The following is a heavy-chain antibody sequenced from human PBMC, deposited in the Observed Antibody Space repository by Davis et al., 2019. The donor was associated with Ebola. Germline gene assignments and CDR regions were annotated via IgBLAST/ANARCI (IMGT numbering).Heavy chain of an antibody. V-gene: IGHV6-1*01. D-gene: IGHD5-12*01. CDR3: ARGWLRTGFDY. CDR1: GDSVSSGG. Sequence: PSETLSLTCAISGDSVSSGGWNWIRQSPSRGLEWLGRTYYSSKWYHDYAVSLKSRITINPDTSKNQLSLQVNSVTPEDTAVYYCARGWLRTGFDYWGQGALVTVSS. J-gene: IGHJ4*02. CDR2: TYYSSKWYH.